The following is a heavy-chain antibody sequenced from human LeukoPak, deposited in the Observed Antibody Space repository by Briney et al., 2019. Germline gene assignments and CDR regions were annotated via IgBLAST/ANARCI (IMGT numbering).Heavy chain of an antibody. D-gene: IGHD6-19*01. CDR3: AAAGIETYWLEERGYPYMDV. CDR2: IRYDGHIE. V-gene: IGHV3-30*02. J-gene: IGHJ6*03. CDR1: GFTFTKYG. Sequence: GGSLRLSCAGSGFTFTKYGLHWVRQAPGKGREWLAFIRYDGHIEYSSDAVNGRFTISRDNSKNTLYLQMNALRPEDTAVYYCAAAGIETYWLEERGYPYMDVWGRGATVTVSS.